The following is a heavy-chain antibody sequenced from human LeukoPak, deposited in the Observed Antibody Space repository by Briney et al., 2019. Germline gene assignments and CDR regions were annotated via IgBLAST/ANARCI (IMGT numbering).Heavy chain of an antibody. Sequence: GGSLRLSCAASGFTFSSYSMNWVRQAPGKGLEWVSSISSSSSYIYYADSVKGRFTISRDNSKNTLYLQMNSLRAEDTAVYYCAKPVIAARPGPFDYWGQGTLVTVSS. CDR1: GFTFSSYS. J-gene: IGHJ4*02. CDR3: AKPVIAARPGPFDY. CDR2: ISSSSSYI. D-gene: IGHD6-6*01. V-gene: IGHV3-21*04.